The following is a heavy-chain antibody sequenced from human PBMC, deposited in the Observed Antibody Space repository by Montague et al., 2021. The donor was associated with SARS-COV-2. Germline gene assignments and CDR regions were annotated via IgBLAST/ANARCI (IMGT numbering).Heavy chain of an antibody. J-gene: IGHJ5*02. CDR3: ARHRDYYWGSDRSFDP. CDR2: VYYRGNS. CDR1: GDSFNSTSHY. D-gene: IGHD3-16*02. V-gene: IGHV4-39*01. Sequence: SETLSLTCTVSGDSFNSTSHYWAWIRQPPGQGLEWIGSVYYRGNSYYSPYFKSRLKVSIATSKSQLFLSVKSATAADTATYYCARHRDYYWGSDRSFDPWGQGTLVTVSS.